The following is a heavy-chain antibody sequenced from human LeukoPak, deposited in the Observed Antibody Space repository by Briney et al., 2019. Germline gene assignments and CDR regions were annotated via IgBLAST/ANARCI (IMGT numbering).Heavy chain of an antibody. V-gene: IGHV3-30*02. CDR2: IRFDASDK. CDR1: GFTFSAFG. CDR3: AKDLDCSGGTCHKTVDY. Sequence: GGSLRLSCAASGFTFSAFGMHWVRQAPGKGPEWVAFIRFDASDKFYADPVKGRFTISRDNSKNTLHLQMNSLSSEDTAVYYCAKDLDCSGGTCHKTVDYGGRGTLVTVSS. D-gene: IGHD2-15*01. J-gene: IGHJ4*02.